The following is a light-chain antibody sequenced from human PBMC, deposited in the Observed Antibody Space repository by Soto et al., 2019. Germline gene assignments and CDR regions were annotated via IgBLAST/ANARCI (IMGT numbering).Light chain of an antibody. CDR1: MCVSSSF. CDR2: GAS. Sequence: IVLTQSPDTLFLFLGVRAPLSCRLSMCVSSSFLAWYQQIPGQAPRLLFYGASSRATGISDRFSGGGFGTNFSLTISSLQPDDCGTYYCHQYNNWLPITFGQGTRLEIK. CDR3: HQYNNWLPIT. J-gene: IGKJ5*01. V-gene: IGKV3-20*01.